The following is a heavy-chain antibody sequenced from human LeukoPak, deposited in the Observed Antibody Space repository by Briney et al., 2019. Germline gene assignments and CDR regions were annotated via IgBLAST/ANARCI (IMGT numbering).Heavy chain of an antibody. CDR1: GYTFTGYY. Sequence: EAXXKVSCKASGYTFTGYYMQWVRQAPGQGLEWMGWINPNSGGTNYAQKFKGRVTLNRDTSISRAYMEVRRLRSDDTAVYYCARDPDCSGGSCYRGYYFDYWGQGTLVTVSS. CDR3: ARDPDCSGGSCYRGYYFDY. D-gene: IGHD2-15*01. CDR2: INPNSGGT. V-gene: IGHV1-2*02. J-gene: IGHJ4*02.